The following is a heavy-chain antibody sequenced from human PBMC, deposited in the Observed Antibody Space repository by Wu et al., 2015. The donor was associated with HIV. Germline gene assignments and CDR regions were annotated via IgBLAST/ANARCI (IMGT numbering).Heavy chain of an antibody. CDR1: GSTFNA. CDR2: IIPLFGTT. Sequence: QDHLVQSGAEVKKPGSSVKISCKASGSTFNAVNWLRQAPGQGLEWMGGIIPLFGTTKHAQRFQDRVKFTTDESKSTVYMELSSLRSEDTAVYYCARNTDSVATSLYSLGVWGQGTTVTVSS. CDR3: ARNTDSVATSLYSLGV. D-gene: IGHD5-12*01. V-gene: IGHV1-69*05. J-gene: IGHJ6*02.